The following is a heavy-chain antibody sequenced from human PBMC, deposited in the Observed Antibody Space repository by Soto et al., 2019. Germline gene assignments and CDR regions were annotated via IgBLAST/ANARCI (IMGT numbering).Heavy chain of an antibody. CDR1: GFTFSNAW. Sequence: EVQLVESGGGLVKPGGSLRLSCAASGFTFSNAWMSWVRQAPGKGLEWIGRIKSKSDGGAVAYGTLVKARFTISRDDLKNTLHLQMDSLKTEDTAVYFCTTERWGCSDSWGLGTLVTVSS. V-gene: IGHV3-15*01. J-gene: IGHJ5*01. CDR2: IKSKSDGGAV. D-gene: IGHD2-15*01. CDR3: TTERWGCSDS.